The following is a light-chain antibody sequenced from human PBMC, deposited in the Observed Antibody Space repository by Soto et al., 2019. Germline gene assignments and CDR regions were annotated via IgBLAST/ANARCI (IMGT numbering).Light chain of an antibody. J-gene: IGKJ5*01. CDR2: DAS. V-gene: IGKV1-5*01. Sequence: DIQMTQSPSTLPASVGDRVTITCRASQSISNWLAWYQQKPGKAPNLLIYDASSLESGVPSRFSGSGSGTEFTLTINSLQADDFATYYCQQYYSYSITFGQGTRLEIK. CDR3: QQYYSYSIT. CDR1: QSISNW.